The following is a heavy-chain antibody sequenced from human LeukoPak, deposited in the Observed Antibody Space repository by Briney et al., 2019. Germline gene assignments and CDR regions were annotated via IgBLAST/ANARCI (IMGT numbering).Heavy chain of an antibody. CDR1: GGSISSYY. CDR3: ARGETYYYDSSGYYLN. D-gene: IGHD3-22*01. V-gene: IGHV4-59*01. Sequence: SETLSLTCTVSGGSISSYYWSWIRQPPGRGLEWIGYINYSESTNYNPSLKGRVTISVDTSKNQFSLKLSSVTAADTAVYYCARGETYYYDSSGYYLNWGQGTLVTVSS. CDR2: INYSEST. J-gene: IGHJ4*02.